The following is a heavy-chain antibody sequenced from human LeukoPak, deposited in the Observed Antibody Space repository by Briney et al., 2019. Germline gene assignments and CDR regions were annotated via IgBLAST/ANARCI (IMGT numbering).Heavy chain of an antibody. J-gene: IGHJ4*02. V-gene: IGHV3-11*04. CDR1: GFTFSDYY. CDR2: IGSSGSTI. Sequence: KTGGSLRLSCAASGFTFSDYYLSWIRQAPGKGLEWVSYIGSSGSTIYYADSVKGRLTISRDNAKNSLYLQMNSLRAEDTAVYYCAREMARPDYWGQGTLVTVSS. D-gene: IGHD5-24*01. CDR3: AREMARPDY.